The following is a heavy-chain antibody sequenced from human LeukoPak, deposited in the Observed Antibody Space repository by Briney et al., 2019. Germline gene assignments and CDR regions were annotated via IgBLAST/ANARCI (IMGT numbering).Heavy chain of an antibody. V-gene: IGHV3-53*01. Sequence: GSLRLSCAASGFAMSSNYMSWVRQAPGQGLAWVSVIYIVGNTYYADSVKGRFTISRDNSKNALYLQMNSLRADDTAVYYCARGTVTAPDFWGQGTLVTVSS. CDR1: GFAMSSNY. CDR2: IYIVGNT. CDR3: ARGTVTAPDF. J-gene: IGHJ4*02. D-gene: IGHD4-17*01.